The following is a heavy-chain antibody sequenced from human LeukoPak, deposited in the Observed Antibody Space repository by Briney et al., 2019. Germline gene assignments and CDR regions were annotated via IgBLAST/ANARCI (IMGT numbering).Heavy chain of an antibody. CDR2: IRGSGGRT. CDR3: AKGDTYFDY. Sequence: PGGSLRLSCAASGFTFSSYAMSSVRQAPGKGMEWVSAIRGSGGRTYYADSGKGRFIIYRDKTKNTLYLQMNSLRAEDSAVYYCAKGDTYFDYWGQGTLVTVSS. CDR1: GFTFSSYA. D-gene: IGHD5-18*01. J-gene: IGHJ4*02. V-gene: IGHV3-23*01.